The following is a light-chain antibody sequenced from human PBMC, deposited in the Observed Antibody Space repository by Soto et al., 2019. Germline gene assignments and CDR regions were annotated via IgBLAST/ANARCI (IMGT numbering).Light chain of an antibody. CDR2: DAS. J-gene: IGKJ4*01. V-gene: IGKV3-15*01. Sequence: EIVMTQSPATLSVSPGERATLSCRASQSVNSNLAWYQQKPGQTPRLLIYDASSRATGIPARFSGSESGTDFTLTISSLQSEDFAVYYCQQDNNWPLTFGGGTNVEIK. CDR3: QQDNNWPLT. CDR1: QSVNSN.